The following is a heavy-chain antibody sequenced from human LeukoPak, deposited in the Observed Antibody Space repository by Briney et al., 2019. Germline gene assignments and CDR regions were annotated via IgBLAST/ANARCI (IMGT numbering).Heavy chain of an antibody. CDR3: ARDKTGTGIDY. CDR2: ISWDGVSI. Sequence: GGSLRLSCAASGFTFDDCTMHWVRQAPGKGLEWVSLISWDGVSIYYAHSVKGRFTISRDSSKNSLFLQMNSLRTEDTALYYCARDKTGTGIDYWGQGTLVTVSS. J-gene: IGHJ4*02. D-gene: IGHD1-7*01. CDR1: GFTFDDCT. V-gene: IGHV3-43*01.